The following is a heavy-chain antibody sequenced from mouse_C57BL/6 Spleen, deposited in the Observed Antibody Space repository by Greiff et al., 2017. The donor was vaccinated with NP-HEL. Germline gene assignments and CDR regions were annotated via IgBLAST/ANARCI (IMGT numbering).Heavy chain of an antibody. CDR3: AREEYDGYYVWYYFDY. J-gene: IGHJ2*01. V-gene: IGHV1-82*01. D-gene: IGHD2-3*01. CDR2: IYPGDGDT. CDR1: GYAFSSSW. Sequence: VQLQQSGPELVKPGASVKISCKASGYAFSSSWMNWVKQRPGKGLEWIGRIYPGDGDTNYNGKFKGKATLTADKSSSTAYMQLSSLTSEDSAVYFCAREEYDGYYVWYYFDYWGQGTTLTVSS.